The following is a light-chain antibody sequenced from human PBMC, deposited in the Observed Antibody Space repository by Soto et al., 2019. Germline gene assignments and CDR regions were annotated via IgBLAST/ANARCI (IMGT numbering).Light chain of an antibody. CDR1: SSDIGGYNY. V-gene: IGLV2-14*01. J-gene: IGLJ1*01. CDR2: EVS. CDR3: SSYTGSSTLDV. Sequence: QSVLTQPASVSGSPGQSITISCTGTSSDIGGYNYVSWYQQHPGKAPRLIIYEVSNRPSGVSNHFSGSKSGNTASLTISGLQTEDEADYHCSSYTGSSTLDVLGTGTKV.